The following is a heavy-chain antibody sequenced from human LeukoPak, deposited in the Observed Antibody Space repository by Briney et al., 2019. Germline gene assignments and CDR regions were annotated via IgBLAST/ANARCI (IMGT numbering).Heavy chain of an antibody. V-gene: IGHV3-33*01. D-gene: IGHD6-13*01. CDR3: GRDYTSSWTPLFNY. CDR2: LWSDGIKT. Sequence: PGGSLRLSCATSGFTFTNYGLHWVRQAPGRGLEGVAALWSDGIKTSYADSVRGRFTISRDNSRNTLFLQMTSLRADDTAGYYCGRDYTSSWTPLFNYWGQGTLVTVSS. CDR1: GFTFTNYG. J-gene: IGHJ4*02.